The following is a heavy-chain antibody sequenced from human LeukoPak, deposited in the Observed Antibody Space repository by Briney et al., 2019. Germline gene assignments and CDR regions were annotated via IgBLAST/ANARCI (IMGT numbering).Heavy chain of an antibody. CDR1: GFTFSSYA. J-gene: IGHJ4*02. CDR2: IKQDGSEK. CDR3: ARRYFDN. V-gene: IGHV3-7*01. Sequence: GGSLRLSCAASGFTFSSYAMHWVRQAPGKGLEWVANIKQDGSEKYYVDSVKGRFTISRDNAKNSLYLQMNSLRAEDTAVYYCARRYFDNWGQGTLVTVSS.